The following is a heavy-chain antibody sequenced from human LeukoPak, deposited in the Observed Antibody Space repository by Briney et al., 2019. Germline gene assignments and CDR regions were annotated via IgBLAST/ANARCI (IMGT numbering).Heavy chain of an antibody. J-gene: IGHJ4*02. Sequence: GGSLRLSCAASGFTVSSNYMSWVRQAPGKGLEWVSVIYAGGSTYYADSVKGRFTISRDNSKNTLYLQMNSLRAEDTAMYYCASTQRGDYFDYWGQGTLVTVSS. CDR2: IYAGGST. CDR1: GFTVSSNY. CDR3: ASTQRGDYFDY. D-gene: IGHD2-15*01. V-gene: IGHV3-66*01.